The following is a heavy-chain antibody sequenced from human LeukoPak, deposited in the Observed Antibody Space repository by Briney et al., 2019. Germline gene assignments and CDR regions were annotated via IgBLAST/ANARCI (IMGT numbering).Heavy chain of an antibody. CDR1: GGTFSSYA. V-gene: IGHV1-69*05. CDR3: AGNPLVVPAAIWYNERDP. Sequence: SVKVSCKASGGTFSSYAISWVRQDPGQGLGWMGGIIPIFGTSNYAQKFQGRVTITTDESTSTAYMELSSLRSEDTAVYYCAGNPLVVPAAIWYNERDPWGQGTLVTVSS. CDR2: IIPIFGTS. D-gene: IGHD2-2*02. J-gene: IGHJ5*02.